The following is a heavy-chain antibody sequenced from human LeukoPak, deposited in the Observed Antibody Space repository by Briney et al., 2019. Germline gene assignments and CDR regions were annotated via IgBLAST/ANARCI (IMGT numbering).Heavy chain of an antibody. CDR2: IYTSGST. J-gene: IGHJ3*02. Sequence: SETLSLTCTVSGGSISSYYWSWIRQPPGKGLEWIGRIYTSGSTNYNPSLKSRVTMSVDTSKNQFSLKLSSVTAADTAVYYCARSYGSGSYSGGSDAAFDIWGQGTMVTVSS. D-gene: IGHD3-10*01. CDR1: GGSISSYY. V-gene: IGHV4-4*07. CDR3: ARSYGSGSYSGGSDAAFDI.